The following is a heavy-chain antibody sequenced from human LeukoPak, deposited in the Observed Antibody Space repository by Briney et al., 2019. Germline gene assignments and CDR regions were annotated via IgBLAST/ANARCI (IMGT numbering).Heavy chain of an antibody. CDR3: ARDQLGYDSSGPLDY. CDR1: GGSISSYY. D-gene: IGHD3-22*01. V-gene: IGHV4-4*07. Sequence: SETLSLTCTVSGGSISSYYWSWIRQPAGKGLEWIGRIYTSGGTNYNPSLKSRATMSVDTSKNQFSLKLSSVTAADTAVYYCARDQLGYDSSGPLDYWGQGTLVTVSS. CDR2: IYTSGGT. J-gene: IGHJ4*02.